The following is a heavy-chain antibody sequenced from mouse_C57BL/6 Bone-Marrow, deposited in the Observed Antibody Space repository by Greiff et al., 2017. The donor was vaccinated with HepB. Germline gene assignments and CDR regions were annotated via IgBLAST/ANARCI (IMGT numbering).Heavy chain of an antibody. J-gene: IGHJ1*03. CDR1: GFTFSDFY. CDR2: SRNKANDYTT. V-gene: IGHV7-1*01. CDR3: ARDERGDGTGYFDV. D-gene: IGHD1-1*01. Sequence: DVHLVESGGGLVQSGRSLRLSCATSGFTFSDFYMEWVRQAPGKGLEWIAASRNKANDYTTEYSASVKGRFIVSRDTSQSILYLQMNALRAEDTAIYYCARDERGDGTGYFDVWGTGTTVTVSS.